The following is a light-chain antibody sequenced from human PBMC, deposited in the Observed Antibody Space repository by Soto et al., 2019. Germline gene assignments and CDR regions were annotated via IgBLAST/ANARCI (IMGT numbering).Light chain of an antibody. CDR3: QQHSDWPLT. J-gene: IGKJ4*01. Sequence: EIVLIQSPVTLSFPQGERAPLPCRASQSISSSLAGYQQTPGQAPRLLIFDPSNRATGIPVRFSGSGSGTDFTLTISSLEPDDFTVYYCQQHSDWPLTFGGGTRVEI. CDR1: QSISSS. V-gene: IGKV3-11*01. CDR2: DPS.